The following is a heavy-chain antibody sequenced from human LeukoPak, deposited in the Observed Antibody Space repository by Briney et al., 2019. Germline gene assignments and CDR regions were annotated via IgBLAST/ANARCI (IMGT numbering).Heavy chain of an antibody. CDR3: ARGRTVDTAMVYYFDY. Sequence: SETLSLTCAVYGGSFSGYYWSWIRQPPGKGLEWIGEINHSGSTNYNPSLKSRVTISVDTSKNQFSLKLSSVTAADTAVYYCARGRTVDTAMVYYFDYWGQGTLVTVSS. CDR2: INHSGST. J-gene: IGHJ4*02. CDR1: GGSFSGYY. D-gene: IGHD5-18*01. V-gene: IGHV4-34*01.